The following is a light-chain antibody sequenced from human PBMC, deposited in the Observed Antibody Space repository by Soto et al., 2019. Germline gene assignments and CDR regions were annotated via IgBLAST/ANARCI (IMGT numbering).Light chain of an antibody. Sequence: EIVLTQSPATLSLSPGERATLSCRASQSVSSHLAWYQQKPGQAPRLLIYDAYNRATGIPARFSGSGSETDFTLTISSLEPEDFAVYYCQQRSNWPPLTFGGGTKVDIK. CDR2: DAY. J-gene: IGKJ4*01. CDR3: QQRSNWPPLT. V-gene: IGKV3-11*01. CDR1: QSVSSH.